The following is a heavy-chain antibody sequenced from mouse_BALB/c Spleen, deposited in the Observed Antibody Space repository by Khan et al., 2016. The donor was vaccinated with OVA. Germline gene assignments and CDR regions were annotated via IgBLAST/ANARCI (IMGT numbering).Heavy chain of an antibody. V-gene: IGHV2-9*02. CDR2: IWAGGST. CDR1: GFSLTNYG. Sequence: VQLKESGPGLVAPSQTLSITCTVSGFSLTNYGVHWLRQPPGKGLEWLGVIWAGGSTTYYSAIMSRLSTSKDNSKGQVFLKMNSLQTDDTAMYYCATLYGNEPYWGQGTLVTVSA. CDR3: ATLYGNEPY. D-gene: IGHD2-1*01. J-gene: IGHJ3*01.